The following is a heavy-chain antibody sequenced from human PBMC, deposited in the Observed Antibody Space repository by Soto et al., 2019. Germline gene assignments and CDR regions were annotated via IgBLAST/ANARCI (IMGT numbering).Heavy chain of an antibody. D-gene: IGHD2-2*03. V-gene: IGHV1-2*04. CDR3: ARAGYCSSTSCYDYDY. CDR2: INPNSGGT. Sequence: ASVKVSCKASGYTFTGYYMHWVRQAPGQGLEWMGWINPNSGGTNYAQKFQGWVTMTRDTSISTAYMELSRLRSDDTAVYYCARAGYCSSTSCYDYDYWGQGTLVTVSS. J-gene: IGHJ4*02. CDR1: GYTFTGYY.